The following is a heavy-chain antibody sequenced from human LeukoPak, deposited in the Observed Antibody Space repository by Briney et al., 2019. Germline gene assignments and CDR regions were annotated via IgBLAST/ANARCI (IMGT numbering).Heavy chain of an antibody. J-gene: IGHJ4*02. V-gene: IGHV4-34*01. D-gene: IGHD3-22*01. CDR1: GGSFSGYY. CDR3: ARVIDYDSSGHYLGY. Sequence: PSETLSLTCAVSGGSFSGYYWSWIRQPPGKGLEWIGEINDSGSTNCNPSLKSRVTISVDTSKNQFSLKLSSVNAADTAVYYCARVIDYDSSGHYLGYWGQGTLVTVSS. CDR2: INDSGST.